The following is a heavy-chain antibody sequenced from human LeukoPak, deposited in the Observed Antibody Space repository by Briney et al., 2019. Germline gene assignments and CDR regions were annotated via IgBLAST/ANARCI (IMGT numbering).Heavy chain of an antibody. CDR1: GFPFSSSA. D-gene: IGHD3-10*01. CDR2: ISGSGGST. V-gene: IGHV3-23*01. CDR3: AKDLGLSDGYYFDY. Sequence: GALRLSFAASGFPFSSSAMSWVRPAPGKGLEWVSAISGSGGSTYYADSVKGRFTISRDNSKNTLYLQMNSLRAEDTAVYYCAKDLGLSDGYYFDYWGQGTVDTVSS. J-gene: IGHJ4*02.